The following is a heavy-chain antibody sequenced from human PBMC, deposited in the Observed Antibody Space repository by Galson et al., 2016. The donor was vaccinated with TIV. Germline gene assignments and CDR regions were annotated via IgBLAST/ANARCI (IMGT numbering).Heavy chain of an antibody. CDR3: ARGEVYDSLDG. D-gene: IGHD3-22*01. Sequence: SVKVSCKASGVTFISFAISWVRQAPGQGLEWMGGIIPIFRTVHYAQRFQGRVTITADESTSTAYMELSSLRSEGTAVYYCARGEVYDSLDGWGQGTLVTVSS. J-gene: IGHJ4*02. V-gene: IGHV1-69*13. CDR2: IIPIFRTV. CDR1: GVTFISFA.